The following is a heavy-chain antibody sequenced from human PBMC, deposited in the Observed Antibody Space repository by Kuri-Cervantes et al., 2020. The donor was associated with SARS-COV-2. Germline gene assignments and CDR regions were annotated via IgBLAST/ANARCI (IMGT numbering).Heavy chain of an antibody. D-gene: IGHD5-18*01. J-gene: IGHJ4*02. Sequence: SATLSLTCTVSGGSISDHYWSWIRQSPGKGLEWIGYIYDSGTTNYNPSLKSRVTVSVDKSKNHFSLRLSSVTAADTAVYYCARDLNGQLWSTGLGYWGQGTLVTVSS. V-gene: IGHV4-59*11. CDR3: ARDLNGQLWSTGLGY. CDR2: IYDSGTT. CDR1: GGSISDHY.